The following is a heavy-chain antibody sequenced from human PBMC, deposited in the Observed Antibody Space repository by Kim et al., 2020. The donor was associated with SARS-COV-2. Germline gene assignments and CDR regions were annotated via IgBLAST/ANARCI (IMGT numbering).Heavy chain of an antibody. V-gene: IGHV4-39*01. CDR3: ARRRWELPNDY. J-gene: IGHJ4*02. D-gene: IGHD1-26*01. CDR2: T. Sequence: TYDTPALKSRATIPVDTSKNQFSLKLSSVTAADTAVYYCARRRWELPNDYWVQGTLVTVSS.